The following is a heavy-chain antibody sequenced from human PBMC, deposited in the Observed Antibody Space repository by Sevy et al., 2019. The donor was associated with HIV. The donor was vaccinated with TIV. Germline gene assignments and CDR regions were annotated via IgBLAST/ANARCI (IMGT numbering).Heavy chain of an antibody. Sequence: GGSLRLSCAASGFSFSDYAMSWVCQAPGKGLEWVSSMSGSGGRTYYADSVKGRFTISRDNSKNTLYLQMNSLRAGDTAVYYCAKDEDLEMPSVFDDWGQGTLVTVSS. CDR2: MSGSGGRT. CDR3: AKDEDLEMPSVFDD. D-gene: IGHD2-2*01. J-gene: IGHJ4*02. V-gene: IGHV3-23*01. CDR1: GFSFSDYA.